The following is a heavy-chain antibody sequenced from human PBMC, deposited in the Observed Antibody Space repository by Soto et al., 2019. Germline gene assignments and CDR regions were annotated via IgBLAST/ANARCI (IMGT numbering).Heavy chain of an antibody. D-gene: IGHD2-2*02. CDR2: INHSGST. Sequence: PSETLSLTCAVYGGSFSGYYWSWIRQPPGKGLEWIGEINHSGSTNYNPSLKSRVTISVDTSKNQFSLKLSSVAAADTAVYYCARGYCSSTSCYKGHFDYWGQGTLVTVSS. CDR3: ARGYCSSTSCYKGHFDY. CDR1: GGSFSGYY. V-gene: IGHV4-34*01. J-gene: IGHJ4*02.